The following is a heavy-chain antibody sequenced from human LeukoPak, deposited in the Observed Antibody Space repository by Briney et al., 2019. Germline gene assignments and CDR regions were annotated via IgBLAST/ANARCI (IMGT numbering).Heavy chain of an antibody. J-gene: IGHJ4*02. Sequence: GGSLRLSCAASGFTFSTYVMSWVRQAPGRGLEWVSGISANSGSGGGTYYADSVKGRFTISRDNSKNTLYLQMNSLRAEDTAVYYCAKDPGNRGTYWGQGTLVTVSS. CDR1: GFTFSTYV. V-gene: IGHV3-23*01. CDR3: AKDPGNRGTY. D-gene: IGHD2/OR15-2a*01. CDR2: ISANSGSGGGT.